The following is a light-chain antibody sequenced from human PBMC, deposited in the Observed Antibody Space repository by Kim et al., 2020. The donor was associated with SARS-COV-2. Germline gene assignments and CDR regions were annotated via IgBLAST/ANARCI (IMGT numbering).Light chain of an antibody. CDR1: SSNIGAGYD. V-gene: IGLV1-40*01. J-gene: IGLJ2*01. Sequence: QSVLTQPPSVSGAPGQRVTISGTGSSSNIGAGYDVHWYQQLPGTAPKLLIYGNSNRPSGVPDRFSGSESGTSASLAITGLQAEDEADYYCQSYDSSLSGSVVFGGGTQLTVL. CDR2: GNS. CDR3: QSYDSSLSGSVV.